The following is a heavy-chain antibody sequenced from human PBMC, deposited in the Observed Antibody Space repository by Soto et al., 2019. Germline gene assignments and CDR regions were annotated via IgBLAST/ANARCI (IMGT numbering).Heavy chain of an antibody. Sequence: SVTLSLTCTVFGRSIISSSSYWGWIRKPPGKGLELIGNIYYSGSTYNNPSLKSRVTISVDTSKNQFSLKLSSVTAADTAVYYCARQSEYYYASGRAAPLYGMDVWGQGTTVTVS. D-gene: IGHD3-10*01. CDR2: IYYSGST. J-gene: IGHJ6*02. CDR1: GRSIISSSSY. CDR3: ARQSEYYYASGRAAPLYGMDV. V-gene: IGHV4-39*01.